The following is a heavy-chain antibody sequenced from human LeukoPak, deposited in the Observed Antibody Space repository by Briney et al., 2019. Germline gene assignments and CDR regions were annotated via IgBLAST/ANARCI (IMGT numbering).Heavy chain of an antibody. CDR2: IYPADSDI. Sequence: GESLKISCKGSGYSINNYWIGWVRQMPGKGLEWMGIIYPADSDIRYSPSFQGQVTISADKSISTAYLQWSSLKASDTAMYYCARVLDRIPDYWGQGTLVTISS. CDR3: ARVLDRIPDY. V-gene: IGHV5-51*01. J-gene: IGHJ4*02. CDR1: GYSINNYW. D-gene: IGHD2-2*02.